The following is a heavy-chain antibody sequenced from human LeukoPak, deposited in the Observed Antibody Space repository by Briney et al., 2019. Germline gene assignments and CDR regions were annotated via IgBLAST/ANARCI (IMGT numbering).Heavy chain of an antibody. D-gene: IGHD2-15*01. CDR1: GYSISSGYY. J-gene: IGHJ5*02. CDR2: IYHSGST. Sequence: SETLSLTCTVSGYSISSGYYWGWIRQPPGKGLEWIGSIYHSGSTYYNPSLKSRVTISVDTSKNQFSLKLSSVTAADTAVYYCAKGGQSSGRFDPWGQGTLVTVSS. CDR3: AKGGQSSGRFDP. V-gene: IGHV4-38-2*02.